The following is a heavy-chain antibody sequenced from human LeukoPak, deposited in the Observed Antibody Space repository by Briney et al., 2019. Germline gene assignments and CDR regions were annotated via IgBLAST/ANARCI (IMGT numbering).Heavy chain of an antibody. CDR3: ARQAYYYYMDV. CDR1: GYTFTDYY. J-gene: IGHJ6*03. V-gene: IGHV1-2*02. CDR2: MNPNRGGI. Sequence: GASVKVSCKASGYTFTDYYIHWVRQAPGQGLEWMGWMNPNRGGINSAQKFQGRVVMTKDTSISTAYMELRTLRSDDTAVYYCARQAYYYYMDVWGKGTTVTVSS.